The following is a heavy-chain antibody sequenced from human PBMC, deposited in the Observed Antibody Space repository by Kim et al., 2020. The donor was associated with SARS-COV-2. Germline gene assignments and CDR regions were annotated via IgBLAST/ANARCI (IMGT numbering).Heavy chain of an antibody. Sequence: GGSLRLSCAASGFTFDDYAMHWVRQAPGNGLEWVSGISWNSGSIGYAVSVKGRFTISRDNAKNSLYLQMNSLRAEDTALYYCAKDISRFGEEGGGMDVWCQGSTVTVSS. CDR2: ISWNSGSI. CDR3: AKDISRFGEEGGGMDV. CDR1: GFTFDDYA. D-gene: IGHD3-10*01. J-gene: IGHJ6*02. V-gene: IGHV3-9*01.